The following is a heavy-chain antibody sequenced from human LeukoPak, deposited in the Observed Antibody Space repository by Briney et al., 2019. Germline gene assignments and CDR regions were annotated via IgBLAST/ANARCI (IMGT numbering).Heavy chain of an antibody. V-gene: IGHV3-30*03. D-gene: IGHD3-10*01. CDR3: ARVTYGSGTYGAFDY. CDR2: ISYDGSTK. Sequence: QSGGSLRLSCTASGFTFSTYGMHWVRQAPGKGLEWVTLISYDGSTKYYSDSVKGRFTLSRDNSKNTLYLQMNSLRAEDTAVYYSARVTYGSGTYGAFDYWGQGTLVTVSS. CDR1: GFTFSTYG. J-gene: IGHJ4*02.